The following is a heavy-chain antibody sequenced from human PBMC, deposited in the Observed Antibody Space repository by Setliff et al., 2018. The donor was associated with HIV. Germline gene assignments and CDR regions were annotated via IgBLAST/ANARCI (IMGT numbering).Heavy chain of an antibody. Sequence: TSETLSLTCTVPSDFVSGDDFYWSWIRQAPGRGLEWIGYVYYNGITHYNPSLKSRLTISIDTSGRRFSLNLTSVTALDTAVYFCAKMVRGSLSARRMYYFDSWGQGTMVTVSS. CDR3: AKMVRGSLSARRMYYFDS. CDR1: SDFVSGDDFY. CDR2: VYYNGIT. D-gene: IGHD3-10*01. J-gene: IGHJ4*02. V-gene: IGHV4-30-4*01.